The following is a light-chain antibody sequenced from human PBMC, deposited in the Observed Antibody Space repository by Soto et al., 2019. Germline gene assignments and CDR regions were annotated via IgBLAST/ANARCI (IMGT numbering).Light chain of an antibody. CDR3: ASWDDTLDAQV. V-gene: IGLV2-14*01. Sequence: QSALTQPASVSGSPGQSITISCTGTSSDVGAYNYVSWYQQYPGKAPKVIIFEVRKRPSGVSNRFSGSKSGDTASLTISGLRAEDEADYYCASWDDTLDAQVFGGGTQLTVL. CDR1: SSDVGAYNY. J-gene: IGLJ3*02. CDR2: EVR.